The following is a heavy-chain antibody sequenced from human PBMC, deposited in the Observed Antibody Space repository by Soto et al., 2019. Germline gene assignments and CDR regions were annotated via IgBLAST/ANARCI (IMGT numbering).Heavy chain of an antibody. V-gene: IGHV1-69*12. Sequence: QVQLVQSGAEVKKPGSSVKVSCKASGGTFSSYAISWVRQAPGQGLEWMGGIIPIFGTANYAQKFQGRVTXXAXEXKSTAYMELSSLRSEDTAVYYCARARSLKEPYGMDVWGQGTTVTVSS. CDR2: IIPIFGTA. CDR3: ARARSLKEPYGMDV. D-gene: IGHD1-1*01. J-gene: IGHJ6*02. CDR1: GGTFSSYA.